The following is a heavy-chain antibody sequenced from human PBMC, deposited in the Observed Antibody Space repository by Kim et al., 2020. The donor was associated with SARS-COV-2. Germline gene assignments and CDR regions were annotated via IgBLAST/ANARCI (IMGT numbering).Heavy chain of an antibody. V-gene: IGHV3-49*04. D-gene: IGHD2-15*01. CDR2: ISTKTYGGAP. CDR1: GFTFGDYA. CDR3: TRDSGSGASFY. J-gene: IGHJ4*02. Sequence: GGSLRLSCTGSGFTFGDYALSWVRQAPGQGLEWVGFISTKTYGGAPEYGASEKDGRFTISIEYSKSIAYLQMNSLRTDDTAVYFCTRDSGSGASFYWGPGTLITVSS.